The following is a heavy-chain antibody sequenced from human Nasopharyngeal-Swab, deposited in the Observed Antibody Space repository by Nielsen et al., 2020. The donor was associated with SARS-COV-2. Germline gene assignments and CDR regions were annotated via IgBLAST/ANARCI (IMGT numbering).Heavy chain of an antibody. J-gene: IGHJ4*02. CDR2: IYYSGST. CDR1: GGSISSYY. CDR3: ASNIEIGYFDY. Sequence: SETLSPTCPVPGGSISSYYWSWIRQPPGKGLEWIGYIYYSGSTNYNPSLKSRVTISVDTSKNQFSLKLSSVTAADTAVYYCASNIEIGYFDYWGQGTLVTVSS. V-gene: IGHV4-59*01. D-gene: IGHD3-22*01.